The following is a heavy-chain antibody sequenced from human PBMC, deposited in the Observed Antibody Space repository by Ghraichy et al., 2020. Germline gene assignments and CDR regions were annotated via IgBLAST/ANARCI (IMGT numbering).Heavy chain of an antibody. Sequence: SQTLSLTCTVSGGSISSRTYYWGWIRQPPGKGLEWIGSIYYRGSTYYNPSLKSRVTILIDTSKNQLSLKLNSVTAADTAVYYCARRGTQDCGDDCAENYWGQGTLVTVSS. V-gene: IGHV4-39*01. CDR1: GGSISSRTYY. J-gene: IGHJ4*02. CDR2: IYYRGST. D-gene: IGHD2-21*02. CDR3: ARRGTQDCGDDCAENY.